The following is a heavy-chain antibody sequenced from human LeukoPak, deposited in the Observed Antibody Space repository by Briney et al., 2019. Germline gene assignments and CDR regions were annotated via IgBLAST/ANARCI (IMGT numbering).Heavy chain of an antibody. CDR1: GFTFSSYS. CDR3: AKDRAAVYYYYYMDV. CDR2: ISSSSSYI. Sequence: GGSLRLSCAASGFTFSSYSMNWVRQAPGKGLEWVSSISSSSSYIYYADSVKGRFTISRDNAKNSLYLQMNSLRAEDTAVYYCAKDRAAVYYYYYMDVWGRGTTVTVSS. J-gene: IGHJ6*03. V-gene: IGHV3-21*01.